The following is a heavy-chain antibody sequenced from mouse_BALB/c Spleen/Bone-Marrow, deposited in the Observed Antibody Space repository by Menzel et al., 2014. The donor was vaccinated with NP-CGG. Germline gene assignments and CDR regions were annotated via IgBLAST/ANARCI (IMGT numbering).Heavy chain of an antibody. CDR1: GFNIKDTY. V-gene: IGHV14-3*02. D-gene: IGHD1-1*01. Sequence: IQLQQSGAELVKPGASVTLSCTASGFNIKDTYMHWVKQRPEQGLEWIGRIDPANGNTKYDPKFQGKATITADTSSNTAYLQLSSLTSEDTAVYYCANYYYGYYFDYWGQGTTLTVSS. CDR3: ANYYYGYYFDY. J-gene: IGHJ2*01. CDR2: IDPANGNT.